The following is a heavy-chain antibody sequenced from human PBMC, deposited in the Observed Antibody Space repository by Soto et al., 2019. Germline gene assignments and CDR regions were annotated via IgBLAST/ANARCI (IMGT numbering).Heavy chain of an antibody. CDR3: ARHTLFSPHDS. CDR2: IYSSGST. V-gene: IGHV4-39*01. Sequence: SETLSLSCTVSGGSISSNTYYWGWIRQSPGKGLEWIGSIYSSGSTYYNPSLKSRVTISVDTSKSQFSLRLSSVTAADTAVYYCARHTLFSPHDSWGQGTLVPVSS. CDR1: GGSISSNTYY. D-gene: IGHD2-21*01. J-gene: IGHJ4*02.